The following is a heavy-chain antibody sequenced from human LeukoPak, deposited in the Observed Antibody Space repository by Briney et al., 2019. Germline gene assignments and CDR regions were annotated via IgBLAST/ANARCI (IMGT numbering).Heavy chain of an antibody. CDR2: ISADGST. Sequence: GGSLRLSCAASGFPFSDYWMHWVRQAPGKGLVWVSRISADGSTIYADSLKGRFTISRDNAKNTLYLQMNSLRAEDTAVYYCARDVRSPMVRGIVFDYWGQGTLVTVSS. J-gene: IGHJ4*02. CDR3: ARDVRSPMVRGIVFDY. V-gene: IGHV3-74*01. CDR1: GFPFSDYW. D-gene: IGHD3-10*01.